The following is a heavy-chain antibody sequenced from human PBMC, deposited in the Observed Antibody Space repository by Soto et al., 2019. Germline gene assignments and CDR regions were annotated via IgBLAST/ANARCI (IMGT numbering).Heavy chain of an antibody. CDR3: TTGPILNWNYKRSKGYYMDV. CDR1: GFTFSNAW. J-gene: IGHJ6*03. D-gene: IGHD1-7*01. Sequence: GGSLRLSCAASGFTFSNAWMSWVRQAPGKGLEWVGRIKSKTDGGTTDYAAPVKGRFTISRDDSKNKLYLQMNSLKTEDTAVYYCTTGPILNWNYKRSKGYYMDVWGKGTTVTVSS. CDR2: IKSKTDGGTT. V-gene: IGHV3-15*01.